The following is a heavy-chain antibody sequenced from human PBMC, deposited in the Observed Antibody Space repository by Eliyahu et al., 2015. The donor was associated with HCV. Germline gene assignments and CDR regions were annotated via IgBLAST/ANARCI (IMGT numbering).Heavy chain of an antibody. Sequence: QVQLVESGGGXVQPGRSLRLXXAASGFTFXSNXXHWVRQAPGKGXXWVALISYDGSDKYYAKSVKGRFTISRDNSKNXLYLQMNSLRAEDTAVYYCAKSLLVYSAAVRTYYYYAMDVWGQGTTVTVSS. CDR3: AKSLLVYSAAVRTYYYYAMDV. V-gene: IGHV3-30*18. CDR2: ISYDGSDK. CDR1: GFTFXSNX. J-gene: IGHJ6*02. D-gene: IGHD5-12*01.